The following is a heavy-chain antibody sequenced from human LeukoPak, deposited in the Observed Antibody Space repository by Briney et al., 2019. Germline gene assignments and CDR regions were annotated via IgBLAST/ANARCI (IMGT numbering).Heavy chain of an antibody. CDR2: ISTTIRYT. J-gene: IGHJ4*02. V-gene: IGHV3-21*05. CDR1: GFTFSSSG. Sequence: PGGSLRLSCAASGFTFSSSGMRWVRQAPGKGLEWVSYISTTIRYTKYSDAGRGPFTISRDDAKNTLYLQTNSLRNEDTTVYYCARLTIDAPVTATALYCSSTSCYIDSWGQGTLVTVSS. D-gene: IGHD2-2*02. CDR3: ARLTIDAPVTATALYCSSTSCYIDS.